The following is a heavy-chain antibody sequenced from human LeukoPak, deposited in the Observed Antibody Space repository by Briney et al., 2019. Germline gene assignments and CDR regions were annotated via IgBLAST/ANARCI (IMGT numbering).Heavy chain of an antibody. CDR3: VRVTGVGWGDTFDI. Sequence: ASVKVSCKASGYTFIDYYIHWVRQAPGQGLECLGWINPKGGGTRYAQRFQDRVTMTRDASISTAYMEPSSLRSDDTAVYYCVRVTGVGWGDTFDIWGQGTLVTVSS. J-gene: IGHJ3*02. D-gene: IGHD3-10*01. V-gene: IGHV1-2*02. CDR1: GYTFIDYY. CDR2: INPKGGGT.